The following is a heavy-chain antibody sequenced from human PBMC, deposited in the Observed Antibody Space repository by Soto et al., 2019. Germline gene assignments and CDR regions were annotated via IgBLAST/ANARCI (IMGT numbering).Heavy chain of an antibody. CDR2: IYYSGGT. J-gene: IGHJ5*02. V-gene: IGHV4-59*01. D-gene: IGHD3-16*01. Sequence: PSETLSLTCTFSGCSISRYHLSLIRPPPGKGLEWIGYIYYSGGTNYNPSLKSQVPISVDPSKSQSPLKLSPVPAADTAVYFCARVIMITFGTNKWFAPWGQGPLVTVSS. CDR1: GCSISRYH. CDR3: ARVIMITFGTNKWFAP.